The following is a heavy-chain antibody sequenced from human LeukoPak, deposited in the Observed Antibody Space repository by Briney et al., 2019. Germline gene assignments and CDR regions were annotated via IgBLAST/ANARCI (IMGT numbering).Heavy chain of an antibody. D-gene: IGHD5-12*01. Sequence: GGSLRLSCAASGFSFSNYAMSWVRQAPGKGLEWVSAISGGGGTTYYTASVKGRFTISRDNAKNTLYLQMSSLRAEDTAVYYCAKDLSGGNDYFDYWGQGTLVTVSS. CDR1: GFSFSNYA. CDR2: ISGGGGTT. V-gene: IGHV3-23*01. CDR3: AKDLSGGNDYFDY. J-gene: IGHJ4*02.